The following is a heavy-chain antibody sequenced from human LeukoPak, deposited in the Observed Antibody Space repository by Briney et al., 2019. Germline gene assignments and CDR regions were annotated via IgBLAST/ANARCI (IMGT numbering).Heavy chain of an antibody. J-gene: IGHJ3*02. D-gene: IGHD6-13*01. CDR1: GFTFSSYA. CDR2: ISRSGTTI. CDR3: ARGGIYDLDDSFDI. Sequence: PGGSLRLSCAASGFTFSSYAMSWVRQAPGKGLECVAYISRSGTTIHYADSLKGRLSISRDNAESTLYLQMSNLRADDTAVYYCARGGIYDLDDSFDIWGQGTVVTVSS. V-gene: IGHV3-48*01.